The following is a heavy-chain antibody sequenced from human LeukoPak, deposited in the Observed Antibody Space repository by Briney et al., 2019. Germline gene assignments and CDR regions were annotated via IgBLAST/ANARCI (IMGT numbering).Heavy chain of an antibody. D-gene: IGHD4-23*01. CDR2: IYYSGST. CDR3: ARSLTTVVTA. J-gene: IGHJ5*02. CDR1: GGSISSGGYY. Sequence: SETLSLTCTVSGGSISSGGYYWSWIRQHPGKGLEWIGYIYYSGSTYYSPSLKSRVTISVDTSKNQFSLKLSSVTAADTAVYYCARSLTTVVTAWGQGTLVTVSS. V-gene: IGHV4-31*03.